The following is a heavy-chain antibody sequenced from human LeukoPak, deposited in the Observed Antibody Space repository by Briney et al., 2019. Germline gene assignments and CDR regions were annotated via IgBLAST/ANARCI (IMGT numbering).Heavy chain of an antibody. CDR1: GFTFSGYG. V-gene: IGHV3-30*02. CDR3: AKDDILTGYSLDY. D-gene: IGHD3-9*01. J-gene: IGHJ4*02. Sequence: GGSLRLSCAASGFTFSGYGMHWVRQAPGKGLEWVAFIRNDGSNKYYAGSMKGRFTISRDSSKNTLYLQINSLRTEDTAIYYCAKDDILTGYSLDYWGQGTLVTVSS. CDR2: IRNDGSNK.